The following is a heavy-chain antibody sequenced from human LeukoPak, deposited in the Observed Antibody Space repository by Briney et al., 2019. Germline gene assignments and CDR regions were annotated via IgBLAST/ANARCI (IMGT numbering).Heavy chain of an antibody. Sequence: GSLRLSCAASGFTFSSCGMHWVRQAPGKGLEWVAVIWYDGSNKYYADSVKGRFTISRDNSKNTLYLQMNSLRAEDTAVYYCARDAHYYDSRGYYASYYFDYWGQGTLVTVSS. D-gene: IGHD3-22*01. CDR3: ARDAHYYDSRGYYASYYFDY. J-gene: IGHJ4*02. V-gene: IGHV3-33*01. CDR2: IWYDGSNK. CDR1: GFTFSSCG.